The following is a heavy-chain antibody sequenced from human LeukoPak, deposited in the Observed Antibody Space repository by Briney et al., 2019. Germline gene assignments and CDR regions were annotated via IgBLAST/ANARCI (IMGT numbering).Heavy chain of an antibody. V-gene: IGHV4-39*07. J-gene: IGHJ3*02. D-gene: IGHD4-23*01. CDR2: IYYSGST. Sequence: SETLSLTCTVSGDSISSSSYCWGWIRQPPGKELEWIGSIYYSGSTYYNPSLNSRVTISVDTSKNQFSLKLSSVTAADTAVYYCARDYLGGNPDAFDIWGQGTMVTVSS. CDR3: ARDYLGGNPDAFDI. CDR1: GDSISSSSYC.